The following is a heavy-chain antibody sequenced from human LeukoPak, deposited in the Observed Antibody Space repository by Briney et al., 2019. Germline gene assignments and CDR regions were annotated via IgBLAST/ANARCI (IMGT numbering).Heavy chain of an antibody. V-gene: IGHV4-30-4*01. D-gene: IGHD5-18*01. CDR2: MYYSGST. CDR3: ARVAMTWGIDY. Sequence: SETLSLTCTVSGGSISSGDYYWSWIRQPPGEGLEWIGYMYYSGSTYYNPSLKSRVTISVDTSKNQFSLKLSSVTAADTAVYYCARVAMTWGIDYWGQGTLVTVSS. CDR1: GGSISSGDYY. J-gene: IGHJ4*02.